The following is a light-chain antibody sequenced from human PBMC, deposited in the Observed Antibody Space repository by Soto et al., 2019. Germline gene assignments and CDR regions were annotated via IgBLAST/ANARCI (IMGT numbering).Light chain of an antibody. V-gene: IGKV3-15*01. CDR3: QQYNNWPPLT. Sequence: EIVMTQSPATLSVSPGERVTLSCRASQSVDSNLAWYQQKPGQAPRLLIYGASTRATGIPTRFSGSGSGTEFTLTISGLQSEDSSIYYCQQYNNWPPLTFGGGTQVEIK. CDR2: GAS. CDR1: QSVDSN. J-gene: IGKJ4*01.